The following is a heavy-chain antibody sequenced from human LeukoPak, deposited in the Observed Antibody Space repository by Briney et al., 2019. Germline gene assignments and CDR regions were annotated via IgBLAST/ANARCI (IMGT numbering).Heavy chain of an antibody. Sequence: GASVKVSCKASGYSFTSYGISWVRQAPGQGLEWMGIINPSGGSTSYAQKFQGRVTMTRDTSTSTVYMELSSLRSEDTAVYYCARDREHRYSSSTYDYWGQGTLVTVSS. CDR2: INPSGGST. CDR3: ARDREHRYSSSTYDY. V-gene: IGHV1-46*01. J-gene: IGHJ4*02. D-gene: IGHD6-13*01. CDR1: GYSFTSYG.